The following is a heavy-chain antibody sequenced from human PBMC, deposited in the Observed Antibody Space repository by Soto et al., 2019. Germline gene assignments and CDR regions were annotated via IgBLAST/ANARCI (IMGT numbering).Heavy chain of an antibody. D-gene: IGHD3-16*01. Sequence: QVQLVESGGGVVQPGRSLRLSCAASGFTFSSYTMHWVRQAPGRGLEWVTLIAYDGNIKYYTDSVKGRVAVSRDNSQNTLYLQMDSLTAEDTALYYCARSGGSTSPATRYFEYWGRGTLVTVSS. V-gene: IGHV3-30*09. CDR1: GFTFSSYT. CDR2: IAYDGNIK. J-gene: IGHJ4*02. CDR3: ARSGGSTSPATRYFEY.